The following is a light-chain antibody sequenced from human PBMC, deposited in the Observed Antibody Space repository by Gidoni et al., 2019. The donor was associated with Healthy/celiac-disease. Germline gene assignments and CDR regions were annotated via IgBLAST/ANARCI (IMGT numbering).Light chain of an antibody. CDR3: QQYGSSPVT. CDR2: GAS. J-gene: IGKJ5*01. V-gene: IGKV3-20*01. Sequence: IVLTQAPGTLSLSPGERATLSCRARQSVCSSYLACYQQKPGQAPRLLIHGASSRATGIPDRFSRSCSGPDFTLTISRLEPQDFAVYYCQQYGSSPVTFGQGTRLEIK. CDR1: QSVCSSY.